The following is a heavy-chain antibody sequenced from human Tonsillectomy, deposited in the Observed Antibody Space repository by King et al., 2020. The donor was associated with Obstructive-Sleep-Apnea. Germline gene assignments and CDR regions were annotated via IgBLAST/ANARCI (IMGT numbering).Heavy chain of an antibody. Sequence: VQLQESGPGLLKPSQTLSLTCTVSGGSISSGGYYWSWIRQHPGKALGWIGFIYDSGSNYYNPSLKGPVTLSADTSRNQFSLNLSSVTAADPAVYYCARDLRAVPPYHYAVDVWGQGTTVTVSS. J-gene: IGHJ6*02. CDR3: ARDLRAVPPYHYAVDV. CDR1: GGSISSGGYY. D-gene: IGHD1-1*01. V-gene: IGHV4-31*01. CDR2: IYDSGSN.